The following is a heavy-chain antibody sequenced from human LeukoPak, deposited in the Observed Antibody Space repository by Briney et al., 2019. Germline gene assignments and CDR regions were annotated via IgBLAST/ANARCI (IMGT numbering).Heavy chain of an antibody. CDR3: ARDKPSPGYSSSPDAFDI. CDR1: GFTFSSYE. CDR2: ISSSGSTI. J-gene: IGHJ3*02. Sequence: GGSLRLSCAASGFTFSSYEMNWVRQAPGKGREWVSYISSSGSTIYYADSVKGRFTISRDNAKNSLYLQMNSLRAEDTAVYYCARDKPSPGYSSSPDAFDIWGQGTMVTVSS. D-gene: IGHD6-13*01. V-gene: IGHV3-48*03.